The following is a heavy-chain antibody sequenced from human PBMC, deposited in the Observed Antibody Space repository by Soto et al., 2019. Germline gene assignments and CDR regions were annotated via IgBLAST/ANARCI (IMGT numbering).Heavy chain of an antibody. Sequence: SETLSLTCTVSGGSISSYYWIWIRQPPGKGLEWIGYIYYSGSTNYNPSLKSRVTISVDTSKNQFSLKLSSVTAADTAVYYCARSGSFGDFDYWGQGTLVTVSS. CDR3: ARSGSFGDFDY. J-gene: IGHJ4*02. CDR2: IYYSGST. D-gene: IGHD1-26*01. CDR1: GGSISSYY. V-gene: IGHV4-59*01.